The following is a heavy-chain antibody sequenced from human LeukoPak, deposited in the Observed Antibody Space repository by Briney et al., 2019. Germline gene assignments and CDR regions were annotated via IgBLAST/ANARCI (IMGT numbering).Heavy chain of an antibody. J-gene: IGHJ3*02. Sequence: GGSLRLSCAASGFTVSSNYMSWVRQAPGKGLEWVSAISGSGGSTYYADSVKGRFTISRDNSKNTLYLQMNSLRAEDTAVYYCAKGGHDYGDYVGRGDAFDIWGQGTMVTVSS. CDR3: AKGGHDYGDYVGRGDAFDI. D-gene: IGHD4-17*01. CDR1: GFTVSSNY. CDR2: ISGSGGST. V-gene: IGHV3-23*01.